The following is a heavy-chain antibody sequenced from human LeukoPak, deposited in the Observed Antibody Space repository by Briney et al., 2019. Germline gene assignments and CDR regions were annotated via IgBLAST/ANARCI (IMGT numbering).Heavy chain of an antibody. CDR1: GYTFTGYY. D-gene: IGHD3-10*01. CDR3: ARARVWFGELLFDY. CDR2: MNPNSGNT. J-gene: IGHJ4*02. Sequence: ASVKVSCKASGYTFTGYYMHWVRQAPGQGLEWMGWMNPNSGNTGYAQKFQGRVTMTRNTSISTAYMELSSLRSEDTAVYYCARARVWFGELLFDYWGQGTLVTVSS. V-gene: IGHV1-8*02.